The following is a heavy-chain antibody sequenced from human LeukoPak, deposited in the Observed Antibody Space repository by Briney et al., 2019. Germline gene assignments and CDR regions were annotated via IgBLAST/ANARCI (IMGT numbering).Heavy chain of an antibody. J-gene: IGHJ3*02. CDR3: ARDCSSTSCHMGGDAFDI. V-gene: IGHV4-4*09. Sequence: PSETLSLTCTVSGGSISSYYWNWIRQPPGKGLEWIGYIFSNGNTDYNPSLKGRVTISVDTSKNQFSLKLSSVTAADTAVYYCARDCSSTSCHMGGDAFDIWGQGTMVTVSS. CDR1: GGSISSYY. CDR2: IFSNGNT. D-gene: IGHD2-2*01.